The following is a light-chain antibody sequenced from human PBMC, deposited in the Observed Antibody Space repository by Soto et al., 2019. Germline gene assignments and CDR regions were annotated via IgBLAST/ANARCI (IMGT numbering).Light chain of an antibody. J-gene: IGLJ3*02. CDR2: EVS. Sequence: QSALTQRPSASGSPGQSVTISCTGTSSDVGDYNYVSWYQQYPGKAPKLMIYEVSKRPSGVPDRFSGSKSGNAASLTVSGLQADDEADYYCSSYAGSNNWVFGEGTKLTVL. CDR1: SSDVGDYNY. V-gene: IGLV2-8*01. CDR3: SSYAGSNNWV.